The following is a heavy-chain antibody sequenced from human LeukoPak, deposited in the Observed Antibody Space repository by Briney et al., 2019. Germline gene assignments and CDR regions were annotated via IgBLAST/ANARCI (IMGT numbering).Heavy chain of an antibody. J-gene: IGHJ4*02. V-gene: IGHV3-11*01. CDR1: GFSVSSNY. CDR3: ARDSSVWWLQPPNYFDY. D-gene: IGHD5-18*01. Sequence: AGGSLRLSCAASGFSVSSNYVSWVRQAPGKGLEWVSYISSSGSTIYYADSVKGRFTISRDNAKNSLYLQMNSLRAEDTAVYYCARDSSVWWLQPPNYFDYWGQGTLVTVSS. CDR2: ISSSGSTI.